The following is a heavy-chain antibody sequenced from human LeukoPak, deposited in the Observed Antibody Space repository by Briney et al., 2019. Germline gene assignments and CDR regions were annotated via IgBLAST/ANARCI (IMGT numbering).Heavy chain of an antibody. Sequence: GASVKVSCKASGYTFTSYDINWVRQATGQGLEWMGWMNPNSGNTGYAQKFQGRVTMTRNTSISTAYMELSSLRSEDTAVYYCATEGRDVGATDSYYFDYWGQGTLVTVSS. CDR1: GYTFTSYD. CDR3: ATEGRDVGATDSYYFDY. V-gene: IGHV1-8*02. CDR2: MNPNSGNT. D-gene: IGHD1-26*01. J-gene: IGHJ4*02.